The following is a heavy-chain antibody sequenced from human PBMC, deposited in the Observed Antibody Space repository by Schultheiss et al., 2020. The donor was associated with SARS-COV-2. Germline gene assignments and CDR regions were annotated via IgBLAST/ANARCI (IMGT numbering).Heavy chain of an antibody. CDR1: GGSVSSGSYY. CDR2: IYYSGST. CDR3: ARDSGSYGANDY. Sequence: SETLSLTCTVSGGSVSSGSYYWSWIRQPPGKGLEWIGYIYYSGSTNYNPSLKSRVTISVDTSKNQFSLKLSSVTAADTAVYYCARDSGSYGANDYWGQGTLVTVSS. D-gene: IGHD1-26*01. V-gene: IGHV4-61*01. J-gene: IGHJ4*02.